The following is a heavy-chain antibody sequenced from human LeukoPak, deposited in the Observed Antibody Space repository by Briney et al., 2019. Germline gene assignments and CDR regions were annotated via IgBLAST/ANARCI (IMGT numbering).Heavy chain of an antibody. J-gene: IGHJ4*02. V-gene: IGHV4-61*02. CDR2: IHTSGNT. CDR3: VRDWNGDYFDY. D-gene: IGHD1-1*01. Sequence: SQTLSLTCIVSGDSISSGSYYWTWLRQPAGKGLEWIGRIHTSGNTNYSPSFKSRVTISRDTSKNQFSLRLTYVTAADTAVYYCVRDWNGDYFDYWGQGTLVTVSS. CDR1: GDSISSGSYY.